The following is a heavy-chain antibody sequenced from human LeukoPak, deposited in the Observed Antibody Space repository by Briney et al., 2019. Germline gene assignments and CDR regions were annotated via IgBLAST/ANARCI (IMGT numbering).Heavy chain of an antibody. Sequence: GRFTISRDNAKNSLYLQMNSLRAEDTAVYYCAKDRTRQAYRGQGTLVTVSS. J-gene: IGHJ4*02. V-gene: IGHV3-11*05. CDR3: AKDRTRQAY. D-gene: IGHD3-3*01.